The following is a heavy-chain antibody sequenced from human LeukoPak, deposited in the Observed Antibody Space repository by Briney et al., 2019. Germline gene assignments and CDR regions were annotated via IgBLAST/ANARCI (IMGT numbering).Heavy chain of an antibody. D-gene: IGHD3-10*01. CDR3: ARDHPSPPMVRGAIWRAARGQRQDYMDV. CDR2: IKQDGSEK. V-gene: IGHV3-7*01. J-gene: IGHJ6*03. CDR1: GFTFSSYA. Sequence: GGSLRLSCAASGFTFSSYAMHWVRQAPGKGLEWVANIKQDGSEKYYVDSVKGRFTISRDNAKNSLYLQMNSLRAEGTAVYYCARDHPSPPMVRGAIWRAARGQRQDYMDVWGKGTTVTVSS.